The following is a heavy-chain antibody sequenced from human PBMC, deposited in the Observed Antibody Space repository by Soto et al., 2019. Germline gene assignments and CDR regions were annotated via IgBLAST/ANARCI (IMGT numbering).Heavy chain of an antibody. CDR2: ISYDGSYK. Sequence: GGSLRLSCAASGFTFSSYAMHWVRQSPGKGLEWVAVISYDGSYKYYADSVKGRFTISRDNSKNTLYLQMNSLRAEDTAVYYCAREAVAEYYYYGMDVWGQGTTVTVSS. CDR3: AREAVAEYYYYGMDV. D-gene: IGHD6-19*01. CDR1: GFTFSSYA. V-gene: IGHV3-30-3*01. J-gene: IGHJ6*02.